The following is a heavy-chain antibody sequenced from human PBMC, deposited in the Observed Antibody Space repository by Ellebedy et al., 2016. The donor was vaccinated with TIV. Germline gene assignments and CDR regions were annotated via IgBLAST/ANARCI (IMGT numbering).Heavy chain of an antibody. Sequence: GGSLRLSXVASGFTFRSHGIYWVRQAPGKGLEWVSLISSDGSNKYYADSVKGRFTISRDNSKNTLYMQMNRLRTDDMAVYYCARGGSSGSSDYWGQGTLVTVSS. CDR1: GFTFRSHG. V-gene: IGHV3-30*03. CDR2: ISSDGSNK. CDR3: ARGGSSGSSDY. J-gene: IGHJ4*02. D-gene: IGHD3-10*01.